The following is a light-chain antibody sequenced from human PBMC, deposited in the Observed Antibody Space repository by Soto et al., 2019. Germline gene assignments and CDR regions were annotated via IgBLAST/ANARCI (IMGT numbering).Light chain of an antibody. CDR1: QSVTNY. J-gene: IGKJ1*01. CDR2: GAS. CDR3: QQRYNWPRT. V-gene: IGKV3-11*01. Sequence: DIVLTQSPATLSLSPGERATLSCRASQSVTNYLVWYQQKPGQAPRLLIHGASNRAAGIPARFSGSGSGTDFTLTISSLEPEDVAVYYCQQRYNWPRTFGQGTQVEIK.